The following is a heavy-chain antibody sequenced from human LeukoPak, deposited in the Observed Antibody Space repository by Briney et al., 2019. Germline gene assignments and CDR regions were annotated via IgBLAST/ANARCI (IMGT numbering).Heavy chain of an antibody. V-gene: IGHV4-61*02. J-gene: IGHJ3*02. CDR3: ASTPGYTAMGGAFDI. CDR1: GGSISSGSYY. D-gene: IGHD5-18*01. CDR2: IYTSGST. Sequence: SQTLSLTCTVSGGSISSGSYYWSWIRQPAGKGLEWIGRIYTSGSTNYNPSLKSRVTISVDTSKNQFSLKLSSVTAADTAVYYCASTPGYTAMGGAFDIWGQGTMATVSS.